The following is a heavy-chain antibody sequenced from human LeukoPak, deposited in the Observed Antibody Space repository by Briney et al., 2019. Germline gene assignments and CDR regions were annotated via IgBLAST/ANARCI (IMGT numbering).Heavy chain of an antibody. CDR2: INPNSGGT. J-gene: IGHJ4*02. CDR1: GYTFSVYY. V-gene: IGHV1-2*02. CDR3: ARGMGHGFDS. D-gene: IGHD2-8*01. Sequence: GASVKVSCKASGYTFSVYYLHWVRRAPGQGLEWMGWINPNSGGTNYAQKFQGRVTMTRDTSISTAYMELSGLTSDDTAVFYCARGMGHGFDSWGQGTLVTVSS.